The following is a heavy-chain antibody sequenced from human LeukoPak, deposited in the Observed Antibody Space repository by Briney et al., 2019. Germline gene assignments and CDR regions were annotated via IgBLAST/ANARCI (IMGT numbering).Heavy chain of an antibody. CDR3: ASWGDYYDSSGYGSSVY. Sequence: SVKVSCKASGGTFSSYAISWVRQAPGQGLEWMGRIIPIPGIANYAQKFQGRVTITADKSTSTAYMELSSLRSEDTAVYYCASWGDYYDSSGYGSSVYWGQGTLVTVSS. V-gene: IGHV1-69*04. CDR1: GGTFSSYA. D-gene: IGHD3-22*01. J-gene: IGHJ4*02. CDR2: IIPIPGIA.